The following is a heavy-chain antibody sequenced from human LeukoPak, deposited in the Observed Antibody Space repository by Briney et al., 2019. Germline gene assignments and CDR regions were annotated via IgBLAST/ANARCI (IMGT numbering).Heavy chain of an antibody. J-gene: IGHJ4*02. CDR2: ISSSGSTI. V-gene: IGHV3-48*03. D-gene: IGHD2-15*01. Sequence: PGGSLRLSCAASGFTFSSYEMNWVRQAPGEGLEWVSYISSSGSTIYYADSVKGRFTISRDNAKNSLYLQMNSLRAEDTAVYYCVQESSSLLRSYFDYWGQGTLVTVSS. CDR1: GFTFSSYE. CDR3: VQESSSLLRSYFDY.